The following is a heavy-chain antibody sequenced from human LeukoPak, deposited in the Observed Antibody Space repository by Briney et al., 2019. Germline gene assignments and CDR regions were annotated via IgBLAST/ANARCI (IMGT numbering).Heavy chain of an antibody. CDR2: ISGSGGST. J-gene: IGHJ6*02. V-gene: IGHV3-23*01. Sequence: GGSLRLSCAASGFTFSSYAMSWVRQAPGKGLEWVSAISGSGGSTYYADSVKGRFTISRDNSKNTLYLQMNSLRAEDTAVYYCAKVYYDILTGYRVDGMDVWGQGTTVTVSS. D-gene: IGHD3-9*01. CDR1: GFTFSSYA. CDR3: AKVYYDILTGYRVDGMDV.